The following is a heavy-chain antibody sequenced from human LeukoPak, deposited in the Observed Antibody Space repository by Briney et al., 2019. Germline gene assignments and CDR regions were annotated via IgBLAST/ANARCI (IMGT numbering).Heavy chain of an antibody. V-gene: IGHV3-21*01. D-gene: IGHD6-13*01. J-gene: IGHJ4*02. CDR3: ARDLTSGSSWYGDFDY. CDR2: ISSSSSYI. Sequence: PGGSLRLSCAASGFTFSSYSMNWVRQAPGKGLEWVSSISSSSSYIYYADSVKGRFTISRDNAKNSLYLQMNSLRAEDTAVYYCARDLTSGSSWYGDFDYWAREPRSPSPQ. CDR1: GFTFSSYS.